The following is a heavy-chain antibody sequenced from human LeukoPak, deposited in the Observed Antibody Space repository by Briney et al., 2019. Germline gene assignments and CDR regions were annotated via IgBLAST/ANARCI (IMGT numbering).Heavy chain of an antibody. V-gene: IGHV1-18*01. CDR2: ISAYNGNT. CDR3: ASGYGSGWYRLPKGPFDY. Sequence: ASVKVSCKASGYTFTSYGISWVRQAPGQGLEWMGWISAYNGNTNYAQKLQGRVTMTTDTSTSTAYMELRSLRSDDTAVYYCASGYGSGWYRLPKGPFDYWGQGTLVTVSS. D-gene: IGHD6-19*01. J-gene: IGHJ4*02. CDR1: GYTFTSYG.